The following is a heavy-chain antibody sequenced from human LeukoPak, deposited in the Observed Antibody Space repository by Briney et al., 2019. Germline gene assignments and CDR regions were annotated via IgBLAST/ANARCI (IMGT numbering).Heavy chain of an antibody. CDR3: ARTHWLTKTVPSDY. CDR2: ISAYNGNT. Sequence: ASVKVSCKASGYTFTNYGITWVRQAPGQGLEWMGWISAYNGNTNYAQKLQGRVTMTTDTSTSTAYMELRSLRSDDTAVYHCARTHWLTKTVPSDYWGQGTLVTVSS. V-gene: IGHV1-18*01. CDR1: GYTFTNYG. J-gene: IGHJ4*02. D-gene: IGHD6-19*01.